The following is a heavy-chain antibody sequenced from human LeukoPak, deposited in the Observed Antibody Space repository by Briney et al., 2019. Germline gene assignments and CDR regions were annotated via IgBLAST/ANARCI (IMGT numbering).Heavy chain of an antibody. CDR2: IYSGGST. D-gene: IGHD1-26*01. Sequence: GSLRLSCAASGFTVSSNYMSWVRQAPGKGLEWVSIIYSGGSTYYADSVKGRFTISRDNSKNTLYLQMNSLRAEDTAVYYCARVTIYSGSISGGYMDVWGKGTTVTVSS. V-gene: IGHV3-53*01. CDR3: ARVTIYSGSISGGYMDV. J-gene: IGHJ6*03. CDR1: GFTVSSNY.